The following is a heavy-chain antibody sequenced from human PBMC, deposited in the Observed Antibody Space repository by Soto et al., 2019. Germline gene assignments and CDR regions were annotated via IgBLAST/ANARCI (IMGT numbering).Heavy chain of an antibody. V-gene: IGHV1-69*13. J-gene: IGHJ3*02. D-gene: IGHD2-15*01. Sequence: SVKVSCKASGGTFSSYAISWVRQAPGQGLEWMGGIIPIFGTANYAQKFQGRVTITADESTSTAYMELSSLRSEDTAVYYCARDMALWVIYCSGGSCYSGAFDIWGQGTMVTVSS. CDR3: ARDMALWVIYCSGGSCYSGAFDI. CDR2: IIPIFGTA. CDR1: GGTFSSYA.